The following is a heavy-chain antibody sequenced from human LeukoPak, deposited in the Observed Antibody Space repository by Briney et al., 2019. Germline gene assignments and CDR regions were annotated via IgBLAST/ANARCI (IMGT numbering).Heavy chain of an antibody. CDR1: GYTFTCYY. V-gene: IGHV1-2*02. J-gene: IGHJ4*02. D-gene: IGHD6-19*01. CDR3: ARDRVGSGWPRPFYFEF. Sequence: ASAKVSCKPSGYTFTCYYLHWVRQAPGQAPEWLGWMNPNTGATLYARKFQDRVTMSRDTSTSTGYMDLNSLTVDDTAVYYCARDRVGSGWPRPFYFEFWGQGTLVIVSS. CDR2: MNPNTGAT.